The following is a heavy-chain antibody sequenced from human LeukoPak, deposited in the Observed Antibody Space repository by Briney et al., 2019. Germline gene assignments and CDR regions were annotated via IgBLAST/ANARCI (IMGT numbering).Heavy chain of an antibody. Sequence: VASVKVSCKASGGTFSSYTISWVRQAPGQGLEWMGRIIPILGIANYAQKFQGRVTITADKSTSTAYMELSRLRSDDTAVYYCARDPYYYDSSGYYDHFDYWGQGTLVTVSS. CDR3: ARDPYYYDSSGYYDHFDY. D-gene: IGHD3-22*01. CDR1: GGTFSSYT. CDR2: IIPILGIA. J-gene: IGHJ4*02. V-gene: IGHV1-69*04.